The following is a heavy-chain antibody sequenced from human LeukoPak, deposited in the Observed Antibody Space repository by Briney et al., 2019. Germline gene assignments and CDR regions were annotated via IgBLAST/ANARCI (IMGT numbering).Heavy chain of an antibody. D-gene: IGHD4-17*01. CDR2: IRYDGSKE. CDR3: AKRARYGDLLDY. V-gene: IGHV3-30*02. Sequence: GGSLRLSCAASGFIFSNYGMHWVRQAPGKGLEWLTFIRYDGSKEFYADSVKGRFTISRDNSKNTLYLQMNSPRAEDTALYYCAKRARYGDLLDYWGQGTLVTVSS. CDR1: GFIFSNYG. J-gene: IGHJ4*02.